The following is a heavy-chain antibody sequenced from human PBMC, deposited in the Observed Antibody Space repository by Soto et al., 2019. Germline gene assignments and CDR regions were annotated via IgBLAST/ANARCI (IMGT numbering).Heavy chain of an antibody. Sequence: SETLSLTCTVSGGSISSYYWSWIRQPPGKGLEWIGYIYYSGSTNYNPSLKSRVTISVDTSKNQFSLKLSSVTAADTAVYYCARTNYYGSGSYVWFDPWGQGTLVTSPQ. CDR3: ARTNYYGSGSYVWFDP. J-gene: IGHJ5*02. V-gene: IGHV4-59*01. CDR1: GGSISSYY. D-gene: IGHD3-10*01. CDR2: IYYSGST.